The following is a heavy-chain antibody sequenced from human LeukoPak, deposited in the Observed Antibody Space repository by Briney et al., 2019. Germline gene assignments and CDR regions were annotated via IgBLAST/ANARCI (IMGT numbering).Heavy chain of an antibody. D-gene: IGHD3-3*01. CDR1: GYSFTDYY. V-gene: IGHV1-2*02. CDR2: INTKTGRT. J-gene: IGHJ5*02. Sequence: ASVKVSCKTSGYSFTDYYKHWVRQAPGQGLEWMAWINTKTGRTSSARKFQGRVTMTRDPSITTVYMDMAWLTSDDTAIYFCARADFIDAGPYLIGPWGQGTLVTVSS. CDR3: ARADFIDAGPYLIGP.